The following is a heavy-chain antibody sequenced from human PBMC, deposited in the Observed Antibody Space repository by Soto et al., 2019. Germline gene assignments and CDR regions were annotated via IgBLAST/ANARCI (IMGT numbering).Heavy chain of an antibody. J-gene: IGHJ4*02. CDR3: ARGTSSTPN. V-gene: IGHV3-33*01. CDR1: GSTFSSYG. D-gene: IGHD2-2*01. CDR2: IWYDGSNK. Sequence: QVQLVESGGGVVQPGRSLRLSCAASGSTFSSYGMHWVRQAPGKGLEWVAVIWYDGSNKYYADSVKGRFTISRDNSKNTLYLQMNSLRAEDTAVYYCARGTSSTPNWGQETLVTVSS.